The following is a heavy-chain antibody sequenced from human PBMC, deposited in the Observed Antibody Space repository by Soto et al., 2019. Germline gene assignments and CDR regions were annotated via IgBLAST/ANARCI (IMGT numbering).Heavy chain of an antibody. V-gene: IGHV1-69*02. CDR3: ARRSSSWTPSNLTDEESYFDY. J-gene: IGHJ4*02. Sequence: QVQLVQSGAEVKKPGSSVKVSCKASGGTFSSYTISWVRQAPGQGLEWMGRIIPILGIANYAQKFQGRVTITADKSTSTDYMELSSLRSEDTAVYYCARRSSSWTPSNLTDEESYFDYWGQGTLVTVSS. CDR1: GGTFSSYT. D-gene: IGHD6-13*01. CDR2: IIPILGIA.